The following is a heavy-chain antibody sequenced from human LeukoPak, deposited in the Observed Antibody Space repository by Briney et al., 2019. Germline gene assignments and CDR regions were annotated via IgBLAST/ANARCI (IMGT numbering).Heavy chain of an antibody. D-gene: IGHD3-22*01. CDR2: IYYSGST. Sequence: SETLSLTCTVSGGSISSSSYYWGWIRQPPGKGLEWSGSIYYSGSTYYNPSLKSRVTISVDTSKNQFSLKLSSVTAADTAVYYCARHVVVVPVAFDIWGQGTMVTVSS. CDR1: GGSISSSSYY. CDR3: ARHVVVVPVAFDI. J-gene: IGHJ3*02. V-gene: IGHV4-39*01.